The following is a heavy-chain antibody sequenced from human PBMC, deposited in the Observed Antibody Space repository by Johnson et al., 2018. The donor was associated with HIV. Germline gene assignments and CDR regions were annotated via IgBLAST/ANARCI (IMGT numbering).Heavy chain of an antibody. CDR3: AKVLSPRPWGDDAFDI. D-gene: IGHD7-27*01. CDR2: VSYDGSNK. J-gene: IGHJ3*02. Sequence: QVQLVESGGGVVQPGRSLRLSCAASGFTFSSYAIHWVRQAPGKGLEWVAVVSYDGSNKYYAESVQGRFTISRDNSKNTLYLQMNSLRAEDTAVYYCAKVLSPRPWGDDAFDIWGQGTMVTVSS. CDR1: GFTFSSYA. V-gene: IGHV3-30*04.